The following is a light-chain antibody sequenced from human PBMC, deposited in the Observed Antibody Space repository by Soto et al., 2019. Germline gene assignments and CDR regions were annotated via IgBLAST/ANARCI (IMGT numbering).Light chain of an antibody. J-gene: IGLJ2*01. CDR2: EVH. Sequence: QSVLTQPPSASGSPGQSVTISCTGTSSDVGGYKYVSWYQQHPGKAPKLMIFEVHKWPSGVPDRFSGSKSGNTASLTVSGLQAEDEADYYCSSYGGTNNLLFGGGTQLTVL. CDR1: SSDVGGYKY. CDR3: SSYGGTNNLL. V-gene: IGLV2-8*01.